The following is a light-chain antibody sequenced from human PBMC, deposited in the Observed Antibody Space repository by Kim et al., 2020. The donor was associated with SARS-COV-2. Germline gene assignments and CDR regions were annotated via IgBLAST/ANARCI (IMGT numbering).Light chain of an antibody. V-gene: IGKV6-21*02. CDR3: HQSSNFWT. CDR2: YTS. CDR1: QSIGNA. Sequence: EIVLTQSPDFQSVTPKEKVTITCRASQSIGNALHWYQQRPGQSPRLLIRYTSQTMSGVPSRFSGSGSGTDFTLIINSLEAEDVATYYCHQSSNFWTFGRGTKVDIK. J-gene: IGKJ1*01.